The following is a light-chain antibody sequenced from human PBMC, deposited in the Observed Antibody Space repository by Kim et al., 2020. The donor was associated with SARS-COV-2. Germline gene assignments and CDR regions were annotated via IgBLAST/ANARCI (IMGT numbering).Light chain of an antibody. CDR1: NLGNKY. CDR3: QSWDSSTVL. V-gene: IGLV3-1*01. J-gene: IGLJ2*01. Sequence: SYELTQPPSVSVSPGQTATITCSGDNLGNKYASWYQQQPGQTPVLVIYQDRRRPSGIPELFSGSNSGDTATLTISGTQAMDEADYYCQSWDSSTVLFGGGTQLTV. CDR2: QDR.